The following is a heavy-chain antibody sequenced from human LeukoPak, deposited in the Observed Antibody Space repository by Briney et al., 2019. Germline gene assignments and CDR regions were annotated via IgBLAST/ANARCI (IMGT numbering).Heavy chain of an antibody. Sequence: QTGGSLRLSCAASGFTVGNNYMSWVRQAPGKGLEWVSAISGSGGSTYYADSVKGRFTISRDNSKNTLYLQMNSLRAEDTAVYYCAKDPRVLMVYAPWDYYYYGMDVWGQGTTVTVSS. CDR2: ISGSGGST. CDR3: AKDPRVLMVYAPWDYYYYGMDV. J-gene: IGHJ6*02. D-gene: IGHD2-8*01. V-gene: IGHV3-23*01. CDR1: GFTVGNNY.